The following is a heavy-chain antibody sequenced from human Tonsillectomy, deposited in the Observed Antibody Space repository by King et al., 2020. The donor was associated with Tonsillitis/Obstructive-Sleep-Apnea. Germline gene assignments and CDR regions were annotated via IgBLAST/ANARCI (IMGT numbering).Heavy chain of an antibody. D-gene: IGHD5-18*01. CDR1: GYSFTTYW. CDR3: ARLMDTTLVPSGRDV. CDR2: IDPTDSYT. J-gene: IGHJ6*02. Sequence: QLVQSGAEVKKPGESLRISCKGSGYSFTTYWISWVRQMPGKGLEWMGRIDPTDSYTNYSPSFQGHVTISADKSISTAYLQWSSLKASDTAMYYCARLMDTTLVPSGRDVWGQGTTVTVS. V-gene: IGHV5-10-1*03.